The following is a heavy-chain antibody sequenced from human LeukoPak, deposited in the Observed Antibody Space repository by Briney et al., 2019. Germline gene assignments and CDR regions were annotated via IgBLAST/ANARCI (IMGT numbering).Heavy chain of an antibody. CDR2: IKSKINGGAT. Sequence: GGSLRLSCTASGFTFTNAWMSWVPQAPGKGLGWVARIKSKINGGATHYAAPLKGRFTISRDDSENTLYLQMNGLITEDTAVYYCATGGRDGAFQFDSWGQGTLVTVSS. CDR1: GFTFTNAW. V-gene: IGHV3-15*01. D-gene: IGHD5-24*01. J-gene: IGHJ4*02. CDR3: ATGGRDGAFQFDS.